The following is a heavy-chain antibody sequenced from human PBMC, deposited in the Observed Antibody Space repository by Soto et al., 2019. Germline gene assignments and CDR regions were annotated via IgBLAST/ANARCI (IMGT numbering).Heavy chain of an antibody. Sequence: QVQLVQSGAEVKKPGSSVNVSCKASGGTFSSYTISWVRQAPGQGLEWMGRIIPILGIANYAQKFQGRVTITADKSTSTAYMELSSLRSEDTAVYYCARDLYSGSYDWFDPWGQGTLVTVSS. D-gene: IGHD1-26*01. J-gene: IGHJ5*02. CDR1: GGTFSSYT. CDR3: ARDLYSGSYDWFDP. V-gene: IGHV1-69*08. CDR2: IIPILGIA.